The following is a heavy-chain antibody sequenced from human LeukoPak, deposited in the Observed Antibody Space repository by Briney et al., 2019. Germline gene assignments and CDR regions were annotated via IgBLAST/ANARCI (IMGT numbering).Heavy chain of an antibody. D-gene: IGHD6-13*01. CDR1: GGSIINYY. V-gene: IGHV4-59*01. CDR2: IYYSGGT. CDR3: ARDFQLGIAAAGTCY. J-gene: IGHJ4*02. Sequence: PSETLSLTCTMSGGSIINYYWTWIRQSPGKGLEWIGHIYYSGGTNYNPSLKSRVTISVDTSKKEFSLKLTSVIAADTAVYYCARDFQLGIAAAGTCYWGQGTLVTVSS.